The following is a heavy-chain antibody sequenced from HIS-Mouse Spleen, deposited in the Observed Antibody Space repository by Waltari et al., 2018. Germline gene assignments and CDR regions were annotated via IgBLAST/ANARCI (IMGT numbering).Heavy chain of an antibody. Sequence: QVQLVESGGGVVQPGRSLRLSCAASGFTFSSYGMHWVRQAPGKGLEWVAVISYDGSNKYYADSVKGQFTISRDNSKNTLYLQMNSLRAEDTAVYYCAKIRVGATDYWGQGTLVTVSS. D-gene: IGHD1-26*01. CDR2: ISYDGSNK. CDR3: AKIRVGATDY. J-gene: IGHJ4*02. V-gene: IGHV3-30*18. CDR1: GFTFSSYG.